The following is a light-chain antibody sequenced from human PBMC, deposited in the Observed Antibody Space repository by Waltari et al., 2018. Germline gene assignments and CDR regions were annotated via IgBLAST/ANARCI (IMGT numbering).Light chain of an antibody. CDR3: CSYAGSYTYV. CDR2: DVY. CDR1: SSNVGTYKY. Sequence: QSALTQPRSVSGSPGQSVTISCTGTSSNVGTYKYVSWYQTHPGKAPRLIIYDVYKRPSGVPDRFSGSKAGNTASLTISGLQAEEEADYYCCSYAGSYTYVFGSVTEVTVL. J-gene: IGLJ1*01. V-gene: IGLV2-11*01.